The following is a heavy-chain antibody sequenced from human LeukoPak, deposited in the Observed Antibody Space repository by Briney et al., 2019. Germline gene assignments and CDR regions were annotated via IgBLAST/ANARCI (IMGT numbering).Heavy chain of an antibody. CDR2: VHSDGSIT. CDR1: GFTFGNFW. D-gene: IGHD2-2*01. Sequence: GGSLRLSCAASGFTFGNFWINWVRQAPGKGLVWVSRVHSDGSITNYADSVKGRFSISRDSAKNTLYLQMSSLRPEDTGVYYCTREQEDCTGTTCYRAFDVWGQGTMVTVS. V-gene: IGHV3-74*01. CDR3: TREQEDCTGTTCYRAFDV. J-gene: IGHJ3*01.